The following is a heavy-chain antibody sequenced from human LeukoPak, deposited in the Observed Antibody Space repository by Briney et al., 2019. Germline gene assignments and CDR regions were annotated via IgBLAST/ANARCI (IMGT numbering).Heavy chain of an antibody. CDR2: IYSGGST. J-gene: IGHJ6*02. CDR1: GFTFSSYA. Sequence: GGSLRLSCAASGFTFSSYAMSWVRQAPGKGLEWVSVIYSGGSTYYADSVKGRFTISRDNSKNTLYLQMNSLRAEDTAVYYCARGVVPYYYYYGMDVWGQGTTVTVSS. D-gene: IGHD2-21*01. CDR3: ARGVVPYYYYYGMDV. V-gene: IGHV3-66*01.